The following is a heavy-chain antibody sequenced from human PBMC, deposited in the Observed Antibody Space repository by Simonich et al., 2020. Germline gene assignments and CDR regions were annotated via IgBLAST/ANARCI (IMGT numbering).Heavy chain of an antibody. CDR2: ISSSSSYI. Sequence: EVQLVESGGGLVKPGGSLRLSCAASGFTFSSYSMNWVRQAPGKGLGWGSSISSSSSYISYADSGKGRFTISRDNAKNSRYLQMNSLRAEDTAVYYCARWIAVAGTGAYGMDVWGQGTTVTVSS. D-gene: IGHD6-19*01. V-gene: IGHV3-21*01. CDR3: ARWIAVAGTGAYGMDV. CDR1: GFTFSSYS. J-gene: IGHJ6*02.